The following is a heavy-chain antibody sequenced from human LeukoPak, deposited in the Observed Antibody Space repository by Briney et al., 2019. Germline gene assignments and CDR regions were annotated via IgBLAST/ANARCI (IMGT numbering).Heavy chain of an antibody. CDR3: ARRVASGTYSGFDY. Sequence: PGGSLRLSCAASGFTFYNFWMSWVRQAPGKGLEWVASIKQDGNEKYSVDSVKGRFTISRDNAKNSLYLQMNSLRAEDTAVYYCARRVASGTYSGFDYWAQGTLVTVSS. CDR1: GFTFYNFW. V-gene: IGHV3-7*03. CDR2: IKQDGNEK. D-gene: IGHD3-10*01. J-gene: IGHJ4*02.